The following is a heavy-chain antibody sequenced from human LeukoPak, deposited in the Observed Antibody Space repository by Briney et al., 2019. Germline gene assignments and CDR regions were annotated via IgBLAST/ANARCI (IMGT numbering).Heavy chain of an antibody. Sequence: GGSLRLSCAASGFTFSSYWMSWVRQAPGKGLEWVANIRQDGSEKYSVDSVRGRFTTSRVNTKNSLYLQMNSLRAEDTAVYYCARGLAVAGAFDIWGQGTMVTVSS. CDR3: ARGLAVAGAFDI. CDR2: IRQDGSEK. J-gene: IGHJ3*02. V-gene: IGHV3-7*05. D-gene: IGHD6-19*01. CDR1: GFTFSSYW.